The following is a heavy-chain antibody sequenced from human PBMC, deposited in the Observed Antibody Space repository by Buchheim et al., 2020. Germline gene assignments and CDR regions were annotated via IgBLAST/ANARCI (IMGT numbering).Heavy chain of an antibody. Sequence: QVQLVQSGAEVKKPGASVKVSCKASGYTFTSYYMHWVRQAPGQGLEWMGIINPSGGSTSYAQKFQGRVTMTRDTSTSTDYMELSSLRSEDTAVYYCARRSKPSFRYDSSGYYSDYWGQGTL. CDR2: INPSGGST. V-gene: IGHV1-46*01. J-gene: IGHJ4*02. D-gene: IGHD3-22*01. CDR3: ARRSKPSFRYDSSGYYSDY. CDR1: GYTFTSYY.